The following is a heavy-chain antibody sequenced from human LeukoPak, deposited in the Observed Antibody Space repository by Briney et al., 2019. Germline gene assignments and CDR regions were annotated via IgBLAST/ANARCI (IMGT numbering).Heavy chain of an antibody. D-gene: IGHD1-26*01. Sequence: QPGGSLRLSCAASGFTFSSYAMHWVRQAQGKGLEWVAVISYDGSNKYYADSVKGRFTISRDNSKNTLYLQMNSLRAEDTAVYYCARGEWELPFDYWGRGTLVTVSS. CDR1: GFTFSSYA. V-gene: IGHV3-30-3*01. CDR3: ARGEWELPFDY. J-gene: IGHJ4*02. CDR2: ISYDGSNK.